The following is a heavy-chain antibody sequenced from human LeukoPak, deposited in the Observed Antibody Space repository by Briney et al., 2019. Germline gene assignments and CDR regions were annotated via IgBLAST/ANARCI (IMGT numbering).Heavy chain of an antibody. CDR3: ARGRSSSSYFDY. J-gene: IGHJ4*02. CDR2: IYYSGST. CDR1: GGSISSSSYY. Sequence: SETLSLTCTVSGGSISSSSYYWGWIRQPPGKGLEWIGSIYYSGSTYYNPSLKSRVTISVDTSKNQFSLKLSSVTAADTAVYYCARGRSSSSYFDYWGQGTLVTVSS. D-gene: IGHD6-13*01. V-gene: IGHV4-39*01.